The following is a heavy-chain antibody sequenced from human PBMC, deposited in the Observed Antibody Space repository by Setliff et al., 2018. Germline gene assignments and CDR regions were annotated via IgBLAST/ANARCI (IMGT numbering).Heavy chain of an antibody. D-gene: IGHD2-21*01. CDR3: AHSPPPPCSGDCADNYYYFYYMDV. V-gene: IGHV4-34*01. CDR1: GGSLSFFH. Sequence: SETLSLTCGVYGGSLSFFHWHWIRQSPGKGLEWIGQINYGGDTIYNPSFKSRVIVSEDTAKNHFSLTMTSVTAADTATYYCAHSPPPPCSGDCADNYYYFYYMDVWGKGTTVTVSS. J-gene: IGHJ6*03. CDR2: INYGGDT.